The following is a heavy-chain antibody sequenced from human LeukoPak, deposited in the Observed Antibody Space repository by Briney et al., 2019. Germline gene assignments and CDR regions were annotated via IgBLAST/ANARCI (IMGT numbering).Heavy chain of an antibody. V-gene: IGHV1-24*01. D-gene: IGHD6-13*01. CDR2: FDPEDGET. CDR3: ARDYGIAAAESYYYGMDV. Sequence: ASVKVSCKVSGCTLTELSMHWVRQAPGKGLEWMGGFDPEDGETIYAQKFQGRVTMTEDTSTDTAYMELSSLRSEDTAVYYCARDYGIAAAESYYYGMDVWGQGTTVTVSS. J-gene: IGHJ6*02. CDR1: GCTLTELS.